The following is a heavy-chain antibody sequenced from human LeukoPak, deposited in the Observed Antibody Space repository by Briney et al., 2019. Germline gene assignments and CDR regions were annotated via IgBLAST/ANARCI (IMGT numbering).Heavy chain of an antibody. J-gene: IGHJ4*02. CDR2: ISAYNGNT. V-gene: IGHV1-18*01. Sequence: GESLKISCKGSGYTFTSYGISWVRQAPGQGLEWMGWISAYNGNTNYAQKLQGRVTMTTDTSTSTAYMELRSLRSDDTAVYYCAREPIPYYYDSSGYFYYFDYWGQGTLVTVSS. CDR1: GYTFTSYG. CDR3: AREPIPYYYDSSGYFYYFDY. D-gene: IGHD3-22*01.